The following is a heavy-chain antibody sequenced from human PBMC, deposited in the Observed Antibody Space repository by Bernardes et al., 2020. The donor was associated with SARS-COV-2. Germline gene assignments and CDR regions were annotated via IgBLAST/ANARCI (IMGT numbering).Heavy chain of an antibody. V-gene: IGHV4-39*01. D-gene: IGHD6-19*01. CDR1: GGSITSHNYC. J-gene: IGHJ4*02. CDR3: ARIDEVTGRDY. Sequence: SETLSLTCSVSGGSITSHNYCWGWIRQPPGKGLEWIGSLCYSGTTSNNPSLTSRVTISVDTAKNQLSLKMSSVTAADTAVYYCARIDEVTGRDYWGQGTLVTVSS. CDR2: LCYSGTT.